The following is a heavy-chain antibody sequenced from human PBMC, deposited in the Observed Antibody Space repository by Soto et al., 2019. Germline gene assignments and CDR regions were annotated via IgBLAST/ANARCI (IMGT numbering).Heavy chain of an antibody. CDR3: ARRGYCSSTSCYGGYYYYYMDV. V-gene: IGHV4-39*01. J-gene: IGHJ6*03. Sequence: PSETLSLTCTVSGGSISSSSYYWGWTRQPPGKGLEWIGSIYYSGSTYYNPSLKSRVTISVDTSKNQFSLKLSSVTAADTAVYYCARRGYCSSTSCYGGYYYYYMDVWGKGTTVTVSS. D-gene: IGHD2-2*01. CDR2: IYYSGST. CDR1: GGSISSSSYY.